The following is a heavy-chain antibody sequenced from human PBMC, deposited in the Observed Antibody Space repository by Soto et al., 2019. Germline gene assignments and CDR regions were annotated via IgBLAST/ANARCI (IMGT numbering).Heavy chain of an antibody. CDR3: ARAVAGLWNWFDP. V-gene: IGHV1-69*02. Sequence: QVQLVQSGAEVKKPGSSVKVSCKASGGTFSSYTISWVRQAPGQGLEWMGRIIPILGIANYAQKFQGRVTXTXDXXTSTAYMGLSSLRSEDTAVYYCARAVAGLWNWFDPWGQGTLVTVSS. J-gene: IGHJ5*02. CDR2: IIPILGIA. D-gene: IGHD6-19*01. CDR1: GGTFSSYT.